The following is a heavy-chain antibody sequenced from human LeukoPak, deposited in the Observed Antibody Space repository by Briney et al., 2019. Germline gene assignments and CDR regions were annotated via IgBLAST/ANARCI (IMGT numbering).Heavy chain of an antibody. CDR3: ARRFWSGYLIAGGDAFDI. V-gene: IGHV4-61*02. Sequence: PSETLSLTCTVSGGSISSGSYYWSWIRQPAGKGLEWIGRIYTSGSTNYNPSLKSRVTISVDTSKNQFSLKLTSVTAADTAVYYCARRFWSGYLIAGGDAFDIWGQGTMVTVSS. CDR2: IYTSGST. J-gene: IGHJ3*02. D-gene: IGHD3-3*01. CDR1: GGSISSGSYY.